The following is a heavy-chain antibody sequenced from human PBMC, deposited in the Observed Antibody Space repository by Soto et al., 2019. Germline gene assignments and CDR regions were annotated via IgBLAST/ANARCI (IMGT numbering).Heavy chain of an antibody. Sequence: GGSLRLSCAASGFTFGSYSMNWVRQAPGKGLEWVSYISSSSSTIYYADSVKGRFTISRDNAKNSLYLQMNSLRAEDTAVYYCARDVKAFDIWGQGTMVTVSS. CDR3: ARDVKAFDI. CDR1: GFTFGSYS. J-gene: IGHJ3*02. V-gene: IGHV3-48*01. CDR2: ISSSSSTI.